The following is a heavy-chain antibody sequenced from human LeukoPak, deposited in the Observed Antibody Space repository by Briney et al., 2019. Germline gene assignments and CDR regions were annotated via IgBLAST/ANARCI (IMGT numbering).Heavy chain of an antibody. Sequence: TGGSLRLSCAASGFTFSTYAMSWVRQAPGKGLEWVSTISGSGGSTFYADSVRGQFTISRDNSKNTVYLQMNSLRVEDTAVLYCAKVRGQLQLQYYMDVWGPGTTVAVSS. CDR2: ISGSGGST. J-gene: IGHJ6*03. D-gene: IGHD6-6*01. CDR3: AKVRGQLQLQYYMDV. V-gene: IGHV3-23*01. CDR1: GFTFSTYA.